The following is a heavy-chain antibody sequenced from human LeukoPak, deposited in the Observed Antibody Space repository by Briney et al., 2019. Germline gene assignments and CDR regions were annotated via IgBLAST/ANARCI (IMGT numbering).Heavy chain of an antibody. D-gene: IGHD4/OR15-4a*01. Sequence: PGGSLRLSCAVTGFLFDDYGMHWVRQAPGKGLEWVSGISRNNARGYAGSVRGRVTISRDNARNSLYLQMNSLREEDTALYYCAKEGANRQGYMDVWGIGTTVTVSS. V-gene: IGHV3-9*01. CDR2: ISRNNAR. J-gene: IGHJ6*04. CDR1: GFLFDDYG. CDR3: AKEGANRQGYMDV.